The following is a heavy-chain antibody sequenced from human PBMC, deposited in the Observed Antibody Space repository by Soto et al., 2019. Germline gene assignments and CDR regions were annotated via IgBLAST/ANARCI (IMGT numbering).Heavy chain of an antibody. CDR1: GFTLSSHG. D-gene: IGHD6-25*01. Sequence: QVQLVESGGGVVQPGRSLRLSCAASGFTLSSHGMHWVRQAPGKGLECVALIWYHGGDESYAASVKGRFTISRDISKNTLYLQMDSLRAEDTAVYYCARDAALARLDYWGQGTLVTVSS. CDR3: ARDAALARLDY. V-gene: IGHV3-33*01. CDR2: IWYHGGDE. J-gene: IGHJ4*02.